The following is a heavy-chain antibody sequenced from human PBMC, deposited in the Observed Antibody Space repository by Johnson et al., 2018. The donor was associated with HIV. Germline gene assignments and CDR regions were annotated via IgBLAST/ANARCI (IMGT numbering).Heavy chain of an antibody. Sequence: QVQLVESGGGVVQPGTSLRLSCAASGFTFSSFPMHWVRQAPGKGLEWVVVISSDGSSKYYAESLKGRISISRDNSMNTLYLQMNSLRAEDPVVYYCATFGYTSGWIVTDDAFDVWGHGTLVTVSS. CDR1: GFTFSSFP. CDR2: ISSDGSSK. CDR3: ATFGYTSGWIVTDDAFDV. V-gene: IGHV3-30-3*01. J-gene: IGHJ3*01. D-gene: IGHD6-19*01.